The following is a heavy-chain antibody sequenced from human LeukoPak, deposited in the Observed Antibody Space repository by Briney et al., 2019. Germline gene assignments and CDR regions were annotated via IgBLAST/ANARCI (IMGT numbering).Heavy chain of an antibody. CDR3: ARERYYYDSSGYYLFDY. V-gene: IGHV3-11*01. Sequence: AGGSLRLSCAASGFTFSDYYMSWIRQAPGKGLEWVSYISSSGSTIYYADSVKGRFTISRDNAKNSLYLQMNSLRAEDTAVYYCARERYYYDSSGYYLFDYWGQGTLVTVSS. J-gene: IGHJ4*02. CDR2: ISSSGSTI. D-gene: IGHD3-22*01. CDR1: GFTFSDYY.